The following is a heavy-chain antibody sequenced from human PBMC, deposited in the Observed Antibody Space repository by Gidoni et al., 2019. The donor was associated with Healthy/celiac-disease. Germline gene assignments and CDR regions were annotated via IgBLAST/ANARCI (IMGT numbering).Heavy chain of an antibody. J-gene: IGHJ6*02. CDR3: ARPGYSYGRGGMDV. Sequence: VHLVQSGAEGKTPGASLNIAGKGSEYGFTSYWIGWVRQMPGKGLEWMGIIYPGDSDTRYIPSFQGQVTISADKSISTAYLQWSSLKASDTAMYYWARPGYSYGRGGMDVWGQGTTVTVSS. CDR1: EYGFTSYW. V-gene: IGHV5-51*01. D-gene: IGHD5-18*01. CDR2: IYPGDSDT.